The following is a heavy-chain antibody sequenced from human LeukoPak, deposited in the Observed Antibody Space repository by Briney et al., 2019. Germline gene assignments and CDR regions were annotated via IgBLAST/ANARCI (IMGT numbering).Heavy chain of an antibody. CDR2: ISYNGSNK. J-gene: IGHJ5*02. CDR1: GFTFSRYG. CDR3: ARDQARIAAANDWFDP. D-gene: IGHD6-13*01. Sequence: GGSLRLSCAASGFTFSRYGMHWVRQAPGKGLEWVAVISYNGSNKYYADSVKGRFTISRDNSKNTLYLQMNSLRAEDTAVYYCARDQARIAAANDWFDPWGQGTLVTVSS. V-gene: IGHV3-30*03.